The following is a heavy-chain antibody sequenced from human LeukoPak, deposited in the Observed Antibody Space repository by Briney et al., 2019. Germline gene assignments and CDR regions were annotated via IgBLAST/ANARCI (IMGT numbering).Heavy chain of an antibody. V-gene: IGHV4-4*07. Sequence: SETLSLTCTVSGGSISSYYWSWIRQPAGKGLEWIGRIYTSGSTNYNPSLKSRVTMSVDTSKNQFSLKLSSVTAADTAVYYCARVGTGGIAARRSYYYYYYMDVWGKGTTVTVSS. J-gene: IGHJ6*03. D-gene: IGHD6-6*01. CDR1: GGSISSYY. CDR2: IYTSGST. CDR3: ARVGTGGIAARRSYYYYYYMDV.